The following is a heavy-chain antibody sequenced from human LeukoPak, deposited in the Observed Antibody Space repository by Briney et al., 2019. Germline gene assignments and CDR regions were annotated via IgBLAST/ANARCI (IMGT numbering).Heavy chain of an antibody. J-gene: IGHJ6*02. CDR3: ARERVVPALQNYYYYGMDV. CDR1: GFTFSSYS. D-gene: IGHD2-2*01. Sequence: GGSLRLSCAASGFTFSSYSMNWVRQAPGKGLEWVSSISGSSSYINYADSVKGRFTISRDNAQNSLFLQLNSLRAEDTAVYYRARERVVPALQNYYYYGMDVWGQGTTVTVSS. CDR2: ISGSSSYI. V-gene: IGHV3-21*01.